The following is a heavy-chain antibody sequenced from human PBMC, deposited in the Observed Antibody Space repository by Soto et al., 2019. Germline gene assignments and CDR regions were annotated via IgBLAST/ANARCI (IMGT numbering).Heavy chain of an antibody. CDR2: MSHSGGD. J-gene: IGHJ3*02. D-gene: IGHD1-1*01. CDR1: GGFVSSGSYY. Sequence: QVQLQQWGAGLLKPSETLSLTCAVYGGFVSSGSYYWSWIRQPPGKGLEWIGEMSHSGGDHSNPSLKSLGTISVDTSNDQFSLKMSSVTAADTAHYYGARVERGTATTVVDAFDIWGPGTMVTVSS. CDR3: ARVERGTATTVVDAFDI. V-gene: IGHV4-34*01.